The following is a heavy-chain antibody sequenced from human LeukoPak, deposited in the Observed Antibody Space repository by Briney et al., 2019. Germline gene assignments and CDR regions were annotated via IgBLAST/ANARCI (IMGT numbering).Heavy chain of an antibody. CDR3: ARVGDDYGSGSYYSWLFDP. D-gene: IGHD3-10*01. CDR2: IYYSGST. CDR1: GGSISSSSYY. Sequence: SETLSLTCTVSGGSISSSSYYWGWIRQPPGKGLEWIGSIYYSGSTYYNPSLKSRVTISVDTSKNQFSLKLSSVTAADTAVYYCARVGDDYGSGSYYSWLFDPWGQGTLVTVSS. J-gene: IGHJ5*02. V-gene: IGHV4-39*07.